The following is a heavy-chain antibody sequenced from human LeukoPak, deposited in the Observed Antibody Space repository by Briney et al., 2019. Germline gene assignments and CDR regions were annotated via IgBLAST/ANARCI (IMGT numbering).Heavy chain of an antibody. J-gene: IGHJ6*04. Sequence: GGSLRLSCAASGFTFSSYAMHWFRQAPEKGLEYVSAISSNGGSTYYANSVKGRFTISRDNSKNTLYLQMGSLRAEDMAVYYCATANDFWSGYFPPGDVWGKGTTVTVSS. D-gene: IGHD3-3*01. CDR3: ATANDFWSGYFPPGDV. CDR1: GFTFSSYA. CDR2: ISSNGGST. V-gene: IGHV3-64*01.